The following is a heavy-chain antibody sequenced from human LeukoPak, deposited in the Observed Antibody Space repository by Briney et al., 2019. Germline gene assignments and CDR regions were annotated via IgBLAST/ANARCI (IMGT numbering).Heavy chain of an antibody. CDR2: INPSGGST. V-gene: IGHV1-46*01. CDR3: ASESGSLFDY. J-gene: IGHJ4*02. Sequence: ASVKISCKASGYTFTSYYMHWVRQAPGQGLEWMGIINPSGGSTSYAQKFQGRVTMTRDTSTSTVYVELSSLRSEDTAVYYCASESGSLFDYWGQGTLVTVSS. CDR1: GYTFTSYY. D-gene: IGHD1-26*01.